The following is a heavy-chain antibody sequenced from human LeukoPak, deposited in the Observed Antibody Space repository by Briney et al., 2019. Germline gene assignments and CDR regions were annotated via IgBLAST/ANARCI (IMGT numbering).Heavy chain of an antibody. J-gene: IGHJ5*02. D-gene: IGHD3-22*01. V-gene: IGHV1-69*13. CDR1: GYTFTTYG. CDR2: IIPIFGTA. CDR3: AREPTYYDSSGYYFWFDP. Sequence: ASVKVSCKASGYTFTTYGISWVRQAPGQGLEWMGGIIPIFGTANYAQKFQGRVTITADESTSTAYMELSSLRSEDTAVYYCAREPTYYDSSGYYFWFDPWGQGTLVTVSS.